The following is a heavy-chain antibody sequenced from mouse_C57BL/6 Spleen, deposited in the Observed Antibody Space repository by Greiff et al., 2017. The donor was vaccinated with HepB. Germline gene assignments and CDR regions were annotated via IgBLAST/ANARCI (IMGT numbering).Heavy chain of an antibody. D-gene: IGHD1-1*01. CDR2: IYPGSGNT. CDR1: GYTFTDYY. CDR3: ARDTTVVGTFDY. J-gene: IGHJ2*01. V-gene: IGHV1-76*01. Sequence: QVQLQQSGAELVRPGASVKLSCKASGYTFTDYYINWVKQRPGQGLEWIARIYPGSGNTYYNEKFKGKATLTAEKSSSTAYMQLSSLTSEDSAVYFCARDTTVVGTFDYWGQGTTLTVSS.